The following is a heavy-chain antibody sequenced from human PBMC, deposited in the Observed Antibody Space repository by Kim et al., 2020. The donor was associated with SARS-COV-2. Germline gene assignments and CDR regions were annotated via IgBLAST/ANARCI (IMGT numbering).Heavy chain of an antibody. CDR3: ARVPLPLYYFDY. Sequence: KYSQKCQGRGTMTRDTSASTAYMELSSRRSEDTAVYYCARVPLPLYYFDYWGQGTLVTVSS. V-gene: IGHV1-3*01. J-gene: IGHJ4*02.